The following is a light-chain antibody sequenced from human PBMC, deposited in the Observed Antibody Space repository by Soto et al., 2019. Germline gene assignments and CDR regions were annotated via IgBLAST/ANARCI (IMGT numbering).Light chain of an antibody. CDR3: QQAKDFPLT. V-gene: IGKV1-12*01. CDR1: QDITRW. Sequence: DIQMTQSPSSVSASVGDRVTITCRASQDITRWLAWHQQKPGKAPQILIYAASNLQTWVPSRFIGRGSGTEYTLTISSLQPEDFATYYCQQAKDFPLTFGGGTRVEI. J-gene: IGKJ4*01. CDR2: AAS.